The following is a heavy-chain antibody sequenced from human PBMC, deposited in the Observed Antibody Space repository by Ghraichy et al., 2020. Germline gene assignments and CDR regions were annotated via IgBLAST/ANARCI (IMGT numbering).Heavy chain of an antibody. CDR2: ISSSSKYT. Sequence: GGSLRLSCAASGFTFSSYNMNWVRQAPGKGLEWVSSISSSSKYTYYADPVKGRFTISRDNAKNSLYLQMNSLRAEDTAVYYCARAFGVLRYYYYYGLDVWGQGTTVTVSS. CDR1: GFTFSSYN. D-gene: IGHD3-3*01. V-gene: IGHV3-21*01. CDR3: ARAFGVLRYYYYYGLDV. J-gene: IGHJ6*02.